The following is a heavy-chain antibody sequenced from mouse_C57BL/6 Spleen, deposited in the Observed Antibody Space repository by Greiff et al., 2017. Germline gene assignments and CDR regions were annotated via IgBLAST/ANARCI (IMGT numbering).Heavy chain of an antibody. V-gene: IGHV1-7*01. CDR3: ARYPLFITTGEAWFAY. CDR2: INPSSGYT. Sequence: QVQLKQSGAELAKPGASVKLSCKASGYTFTSYWMHWVKQRPGQGLEWIGYINPSSGYTKYNQKFKDKATLTADKSSSTAYMQLSSLTYEDSAVYYCARYPLFITTGEAWFAYWGQGTLVTVSA. D-gene: IGHD1-1*01. J-gene: IGHJ3*01. CDR1: GYTFTSYW.